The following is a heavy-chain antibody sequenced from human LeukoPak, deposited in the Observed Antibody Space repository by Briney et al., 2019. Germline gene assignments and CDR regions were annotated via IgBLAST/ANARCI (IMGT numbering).Heavy chain of an antibody. J-gene: IGHJ4*02. CDR3: ARDLSSTSNWEFDY. D-gene: IGHD7-27*01. V-gene: IGHV1-2*06. CDR1: GYAFTDYF. CDR2: MNGNSGVT. Sequence: ASVKVSCKASGYAFTDYFIHWVRQAPGQGPEWMGRMNGNSGVTMYAQTLQDRVTMTRDTSISTAYMELSRLTSDDTAVYYCARDLSSTSNWEFDYLGQGTLVTVSS.